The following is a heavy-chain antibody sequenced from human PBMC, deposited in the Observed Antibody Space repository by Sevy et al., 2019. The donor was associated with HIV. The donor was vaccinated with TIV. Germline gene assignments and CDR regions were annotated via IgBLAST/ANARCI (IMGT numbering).Heavy chain of an antibody. CDR3: AREGDSSPFDP. Sequence: GGSLRLSCAASGFTFSRYSMNWVRQAPGKGLEWVSSISSRSTFTYYADSLKGRFTISRVNAKNSLYLQINSLRVEDTAVYYCAREGDSSPFDPWGQGTLVTVSS. CDR2: ISSRSTFT. D-gene: IGHD3-22*01. CDR1: GFTFSRYS. J-gene: IGHJ5*02. V-gene: IGHV3-21*01.